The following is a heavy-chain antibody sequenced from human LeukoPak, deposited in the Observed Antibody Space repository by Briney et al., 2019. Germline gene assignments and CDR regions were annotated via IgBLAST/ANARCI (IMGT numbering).Heavy chain of an antibody. D-gene: IGHD6-13*01. CDR1: GFTFSSYG. V-gene: IGHV3-30*02. CDR3: AKVGYSSSPLLFYYFDY. J-gene: IGHJ4*02. CDR2: IRYDGSNK. Sequence: PGGSLRLSCAASGFTFSSYGMHWVRQAPGKGLEWVAFIRYDGSNKYYADSVKGRFTISRDNSKNTLYLQMNSLRAEDTAVYYCAKVGYSSSPLLFYYFDYWGQGTLVTVSS.